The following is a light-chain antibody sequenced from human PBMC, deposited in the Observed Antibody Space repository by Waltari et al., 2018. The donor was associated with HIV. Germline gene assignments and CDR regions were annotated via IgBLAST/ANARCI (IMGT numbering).Light chain of an antibody. CDR2: INN. CDR1: HSNIGSNT. CDR3: AAWDDRLNGVV. V-gene: IGLV1-44*01. J-gene: IGLJ3*02. Sequence: QSVLTQPPSASGTPGQTVTISCSGGHSNIGSNTVNWYQHLPGTPPKILIFINNWPPTGVPDRFSGSKAGTAASLAISGLQSEDEADFYCAAWDDRLNGVVFGGGTRLTVV.